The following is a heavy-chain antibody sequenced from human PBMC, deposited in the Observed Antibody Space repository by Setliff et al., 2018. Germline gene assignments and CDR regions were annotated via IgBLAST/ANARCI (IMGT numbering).Heavy chain of an antibody. CDR3: ARELLFGGVIFGY. V-gene: IGHV1-46*01. J-gene: IGHJ4*02. CDR1: GYTFTTYY. CDR2: INPSGGFT. D-gene: IGHD3-3*01. Sequence: ASVKVSCKASGYTFTTYYMHWVRQAPGQGLEWMGIINPSGGFTSYAQKFQDRVTMTRDTSTSTVYMELSSLRSGDTAMYYCARELLFGGVIFGYWGQGTLVTVSS.